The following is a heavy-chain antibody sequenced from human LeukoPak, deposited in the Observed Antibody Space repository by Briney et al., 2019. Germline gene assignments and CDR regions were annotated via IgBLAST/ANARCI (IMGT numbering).Heavy chain of an antibody. D-gene: IGHD2-8*01. J-gene: IGHJ6*02. V-gene: IGHV4-4*07. CDR1: GDSISSYY. CDR3: ARAYCTNGVCRSYGMDV. CDR2: IYTSERS. Sequence: SETLSLTCTVSGDSISSYYWSWIRQPAGKGLEWIGRIYTSERSNYNPSLKSRVTISVDTSKNQFSLKLSSVTAADTAVYYCARAYCTNGVCRSYGMDVWGQGTTVTVSS.